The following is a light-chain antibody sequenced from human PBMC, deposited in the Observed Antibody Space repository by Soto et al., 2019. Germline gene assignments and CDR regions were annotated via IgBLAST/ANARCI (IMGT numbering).Light chain of an antibody. CDR1: SSDVGGYNY. CDR3: SSYAGSNSLV. CDR2: DVI. V-gene: IGLV2-8*01. Sequence: QSALTQPPSASGSLGQSVTISCTGTSSDVGGYNYVSWYRQHPGKAPKLLIYDVIHRPSGVPDRFSGSKSGNTASLTVSGLQADDETDYYCSSYAGSNSLVFGTGTKLTVL. J-gene: IGLJ1*01.